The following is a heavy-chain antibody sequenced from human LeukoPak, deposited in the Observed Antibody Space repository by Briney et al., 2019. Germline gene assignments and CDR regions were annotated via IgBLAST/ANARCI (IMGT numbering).Heavy chain of an antibody. Sequence: SETLSLTCTVSGGSISSYYWSWIRQPPGKGLEWIGYIYYSGSTIYNPSLKSRVALSVDTSKNQFSLKLSSVTAADTAVYYCARDVTGTTLDYYYGMDVWGQGTTVTVSS. CDR2: IYYSGST. CDR3: ARDVTGTTLDYYYGMDV. J-gene: IGHJ6*02. V-gene: IGHV4-59*01. D-gene: IGHD1-20*01. CDR1: GGSISSYY.